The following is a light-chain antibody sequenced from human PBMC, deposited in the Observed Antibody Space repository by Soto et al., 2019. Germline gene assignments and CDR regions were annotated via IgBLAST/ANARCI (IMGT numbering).Light chain of an antibody. CDR3: QQYGSSPHT. Sequence: EIVLTQSQGTLSLSPGERATLSCRASQSVSSSYLAWYQHKPGQAPRLLIYGASSRATGIPDRFSGRGSGTDFTLTISRLEPEDFAVYYCQQYGSSPHTFGQGTKLEIK. CDR1: QSVSSSY. V-gene: IGKV3-20*01. J-gene: IGKJ2*01. CDR2: GAS.